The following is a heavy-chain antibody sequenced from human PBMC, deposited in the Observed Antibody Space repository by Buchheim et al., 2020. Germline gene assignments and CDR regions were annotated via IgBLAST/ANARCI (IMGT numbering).Heavy chain of an antibody. CDR1: GGSISSGDSS. D-gene: IGHD1-26*01. CDR2: IYHGGSS. CDR3: ARVATTDAFDI. Sequence: QLQLQKSGSGLVKPSQTLSLTCAVSGGSISSGDSSWSWIRQPPGRGLDWIGYIYHGGSSYYSPSLKSRVTVSVDRSKNQFSLKLSSVTAADTAVYYCARVATTDAFDIWGQGT. J-gene: IGHJ3*02. V-gene: IGHV4-30-2*01.